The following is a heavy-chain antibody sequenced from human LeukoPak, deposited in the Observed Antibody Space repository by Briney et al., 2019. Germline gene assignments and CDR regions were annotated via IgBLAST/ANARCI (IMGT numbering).Heavy chain of an antibody. D-gene: IGHD3-22*01. CDR3: ARGEDSSGPAFDY. J-gene: IGHJ4*02. V-gene: IGHV1-8*03. CDR2: MNPNSGNT. Sequence: GASVKVSCKASGYTFTSYDINWVRQATGQGLEWMGWMNPNSGNTGYAQKFQGRVTITRNTSISTAYMELSSLRSEDTAVYYCARGEDSSGPAFDYWGPGTLVTVSS. CDR1: GYTFTSYD.